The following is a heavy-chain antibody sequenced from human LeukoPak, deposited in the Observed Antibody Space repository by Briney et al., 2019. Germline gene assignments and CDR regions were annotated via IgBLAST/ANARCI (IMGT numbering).Heavy chain of an antibody. CDR2: IYYSGST. CDR3: ASNYYDSSGYYHDAFDI. V-gene: IGHV4-59*01. D-gene: IGHD3-22*01. CDR1: GGSISSYY. J-gene: IGHJ3*02. Sequence: PSETLSLTCTVSGGSISSYYWSWIRQPPGKGLEWIGYIYYSGSTNYNPSLKSRVTISVGTSKNQFSLKLSSVTAADTAVYYCASNYYDSSGYYHDAFDIWGQGTMVTVSS.